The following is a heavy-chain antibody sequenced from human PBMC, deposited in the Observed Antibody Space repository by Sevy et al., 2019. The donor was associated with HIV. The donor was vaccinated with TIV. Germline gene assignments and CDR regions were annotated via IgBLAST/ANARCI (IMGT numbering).Heavy chain of an antibody. CDR3: ARPSRFAFDI. Sequence: GGSLRLSCAASGFTFSSYSMNWVRQAPGKGLEWIEYITSTTSTIYYADSVKGRFTLSRDNAKNSLFLQMNSLRAEDTAVYYCARPSRFAFDIWGQGTMVTVSS. CDR1: GFTFSSYS. V-gene: IGHV3-48*01. J-gene: IGHJ3*02. CDR2: ITSTTSTI.